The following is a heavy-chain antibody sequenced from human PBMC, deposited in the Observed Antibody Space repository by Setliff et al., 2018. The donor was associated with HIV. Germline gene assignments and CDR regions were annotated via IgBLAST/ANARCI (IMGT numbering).Heavy chain of an antibody. Sequence: PGGSLRLSCVASGFTFSSYEMNSVRQAPGKGLEWLSYINRDGSSTGYADSVEGRFTISRDNAKNTLYLQMNSLRAEDTAVYYCARGPTFYYDGSGYDCWGQGTLVTVSS. D-gene: IGHD3-22*01. V-gene: IGHV3-74*01. CDR2: INRDGSST. CDR3: ARGPTFYYDGSGYDC. J-gene: IGHJ4*02. CDR1: GFTFSSYE.